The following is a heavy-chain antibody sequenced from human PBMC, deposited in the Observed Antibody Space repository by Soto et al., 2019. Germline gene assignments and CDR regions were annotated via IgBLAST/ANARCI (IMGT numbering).Heavy chain of an antibody. V-gene: IGHV3-23*01. D-gene: IGHD3-22*01. Sequence: EVQLLESGGGLVQPGGSLRLSCAASGFTFSSYAMSWVRQAPGKGLEWVSAISGSGGSTYYADSVKGRFTISRDNSKNTMYLQMNSLRAEDTAVHYCATARADYSDSSGYPVDYWGHGTLVTVSS. CDR1: GFTFSSYA. J-gene: IGHJ4*01. CDR2: ISGSGGST. CDR3: ATARADYSDSSGYPVDY.